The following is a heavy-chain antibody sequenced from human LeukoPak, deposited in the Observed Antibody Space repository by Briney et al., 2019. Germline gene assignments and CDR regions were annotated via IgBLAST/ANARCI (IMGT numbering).Heavy chain of an antibody. J-gene: IGHJ4*02. CDR2: IYSGGST. Sequence: GGSLRLSCAASGFTVSSNYMSWVRQAPGKGLEWVSVIYSGGSTYYADSVKGRFTISRDNSKNTLYLQMNSLRAEDTAVYYCAREQATVTSRGGYYFDYWGQGTLVTVSS. D-gene: IGHD4-17*01. CDR1: GFTVSSNY. V-gene: IGHV3-66*02. CDR3: AREQATVTSRGGYYFDY.